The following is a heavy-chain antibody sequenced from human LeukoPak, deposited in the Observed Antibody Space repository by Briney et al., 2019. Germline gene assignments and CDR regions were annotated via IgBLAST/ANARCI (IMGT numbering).Heavy chain of an antibody. D-gene: IGHD3-22*01. J-gene: IGHJ4*02. CDR2: ISGGSSYT. Sequence: PGGSLRLSCVASGFMFNNFGMTWIRQAPGKGLEWVSYISGGSSYTNYADSVKGRFTISRDNAKNSLYLQMNSLRAEDTAVYYCASRGDTSGYYYFDYWGQGTLVTVSS. V-gene: IGHV3-11*03. CDR1: GFMFNNFG. CDR3: ASRGDTSGYYYFDY.